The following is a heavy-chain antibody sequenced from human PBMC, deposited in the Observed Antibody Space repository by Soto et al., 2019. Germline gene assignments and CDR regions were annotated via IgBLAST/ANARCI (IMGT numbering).Heavy chain of an antibody. CDR2: IYYSGST. J-gene: IGHJ6*03. Sequence: SETLSLTCTVSGGSISSSSYYWGWIRQPPGKGLEWIGSIYYSGSTYYNPSLKSRVTISVDTSKNQFSLKLSSVTAADTAVYYCARPVLYYYYMDVWGKGTTVTVSS. V-gene: IGHV4-39*01. CDR3: ARPVLYYYYMDV. D-gene: IGHD3-16*01. CDR1: GGSISSSSYY.